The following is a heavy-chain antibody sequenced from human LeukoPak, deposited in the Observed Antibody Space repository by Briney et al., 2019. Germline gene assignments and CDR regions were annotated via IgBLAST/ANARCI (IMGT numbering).Heavy chain of an antibody. J-gene: IGHJ4*02. Sequence: GGSLRLSCAASGFTVSSNYMSWVRQAPGKGLEWVSVIYSGGSTYYADSVKGRFTISRDNAKNTLYLQMNSLRAEDTAVYYCARANHPRNYYDSSGYYDYWGQGTLVTVSS. D-gene: IGHD3-22*01. CDR3: ARANHPRNYYDSSGYYDY. CDR1: GFTVSSNY. CDR2: IYSGGST. V-gene: IGHV3-66*01.